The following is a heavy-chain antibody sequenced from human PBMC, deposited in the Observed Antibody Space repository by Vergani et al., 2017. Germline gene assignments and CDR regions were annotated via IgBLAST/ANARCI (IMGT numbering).Heavy chain of an antibody. CDR2: IYHSGST. CDR3: ARRTSQEEQLVDALDY. Sequence: EVQLVQSGAEVKKPGESLRISCKGSGYSFTSYWISWVRQMPGKGLEWIGEIYHSGSTNYNPSLKSRVTISVDKSKNQFSLKLSSVTAADTAVYYCARRTSQEEQLVDALDYWGQGTLVTVSS. J-gene: IGHJ4*02. CDR1: GYSFTSYW. V-gene: IGHV5-10-1*03. D-gene: IGHD6-6*01.